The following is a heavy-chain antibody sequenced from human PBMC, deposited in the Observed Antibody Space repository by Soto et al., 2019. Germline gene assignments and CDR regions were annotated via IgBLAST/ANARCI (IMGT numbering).Heavy chain of an antibody. Sequence: QVQLQESGPGLVKPSQTLSLTCTVSGGSISSGGYYWSWIRQHPGKGLEWIGYIYYSGSTYYNPSLKSRVTISVATSKNQCSLKLSSVTAADTAVYYCARSDRLYGDNGYFQHWCQGTLVTVSS. D-gene: IGHD4-17*01. V-gene: IGHV4-31*03. CDR2: IYYSGST. CDR3: ARSDRLYGDNGYFQH. J-gene: IGHJ1*01. CDR1: GGSISSGGYY.